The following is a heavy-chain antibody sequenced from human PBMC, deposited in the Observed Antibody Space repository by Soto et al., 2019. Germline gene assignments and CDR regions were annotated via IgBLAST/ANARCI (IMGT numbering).Heavy chain of an antibody. Sequence: SETLSLTCSVSGGSMRNYYWNWIRQPPGRGLEWISYVYHSASTNYNPSLKSRVSMSVDVSRNHFCLTLHSVTAADTAVYCCTSSYSTFASPAYWGDGTLVTVSS. CDR3: TSSYSTFASPAY. D-gene: IGHD6-13*01. J-gene: IGHJ4*01. V-gene: IGHV4-59*01. CDR2: VYHSAST. CDR1: GGSMRNYY.